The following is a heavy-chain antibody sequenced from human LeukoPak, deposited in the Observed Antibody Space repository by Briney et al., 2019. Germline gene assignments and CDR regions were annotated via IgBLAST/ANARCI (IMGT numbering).Heavy chain of an antibody. CDR1: GASISSSNYY. CDR2: IYYSGST. Sequence: SETLSLTCTVSGASISSSNYYWGWIRQPPGKGLDWIGSIYYSGSTNYNPSLKSRVTISVDTSKNQFSLKLSSVTAADTAVYYCAKIVGYCSGGTCYWVDYWGQGTLVTVSS. D-gene: IGHD2-15*01. CDR3: AKIVGYCSGGTCYWVDY. V-gene: IGHV4-39*07. J-gene: IGHJ4*02.